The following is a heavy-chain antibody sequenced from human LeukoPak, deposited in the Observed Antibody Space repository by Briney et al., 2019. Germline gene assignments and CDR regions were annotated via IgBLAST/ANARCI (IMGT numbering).Heavy chain of an antibody. J-gene: IGHJ4*02. D-gene: IGHD1-26*01. Sequence: ASVKVSRKASGYTFTGYYMHWVRQAPGQGLEWMGWINPNSGGTNYAQKFQGRVTMTRDTSISTAYMELSRLRSDDTAVYYCARGKVGATQPGSYWGQGTLVTVSS. CDR1: GYTFTGYY. CDR2: INPNSGGT. V-gene: IGHV1-2*02. CDR3: ARGKVGATQPGSY.